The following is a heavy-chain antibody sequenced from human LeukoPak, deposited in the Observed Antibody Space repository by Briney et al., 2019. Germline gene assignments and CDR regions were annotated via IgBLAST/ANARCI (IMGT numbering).Heavy chain of an antibody. CDR2: IYHSGST. J-gene: IGHJ5*02. CDR1: GGSISSYY. Sequence: PSETLSLTCTVSGGSISSYYWSWIRQPPGKGLEWIGYIYHSGSTNYNPSLKSRVTISVDTSKNQFSLSLSSVTAADTAVYYCARVFSYPLRAPFDPWGQGTLVTVSS. V-gene: IGHV4-59*01. D-gene: IGHD3-3*01. CDR3: ARVFSYPLRAPFDP.